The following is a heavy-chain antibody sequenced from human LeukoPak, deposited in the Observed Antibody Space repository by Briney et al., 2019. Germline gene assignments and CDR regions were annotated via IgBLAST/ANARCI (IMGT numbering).Heavy chain of an antibody. V-gene: IGHV3-30*04. CDR2: ISYDGSNK. J-gene: IGHJ5*02. CDR3: VYGGSYYIA. D-gene: IGHD1-26*01. CDR1: GFTFSSYA. Sequence: PGGSLRLSCAASGFTFSSYAMHWVRQAPGKGLEWVAVISYDGSNKYYADSVKGRFTISRDNGKNSLYLQMNSLRAEDTAVYFCVYGGSYYIAWGQGTLVTVSS.